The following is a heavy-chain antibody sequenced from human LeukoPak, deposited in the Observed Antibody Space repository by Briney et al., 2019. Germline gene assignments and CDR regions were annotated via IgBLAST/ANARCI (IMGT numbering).Heavy chain of an antibody. CDR3: ASVSVWELATHPGGSFDY. V-gene: IGHV4-30-4*01. CDR2: IYHTGTT. Sequence: SQTLSLTCTVSGGLISRIEYYWSWIRQSPVKGLEWLGHIYHTGTTLYSPHLNNRLSVSVDSSRNQFSLTLNSVTAADTAVYYCASVSVWELATHPGGSFDYWGRGILVTVSS. CDR1: GGLISRIEYY. D-gene: IGHD1-26*01. J-gene: IGHJ4*02.